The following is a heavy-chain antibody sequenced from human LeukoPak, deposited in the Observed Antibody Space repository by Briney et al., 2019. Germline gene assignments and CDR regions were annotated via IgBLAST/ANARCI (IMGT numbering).Heavy chain of an antibody. V-gene: IGHV4-59*11. CDR1: GGSISGHY. CDR2: VSYSGNT. D-gene: IGHD1-26*01. J-gene: IGHJ4*03. CDR3: GRGGASSRYLGY. Sequence: SETLSLACTVSGGSISGHYWSWIRQPPGKGLEWIGFVSYSGNTNYNPSLNGRVTISLDTSKSQFSLSLNSVTAADTAVYFCGRGGASSRYLGYWGKGTRVTVSS.